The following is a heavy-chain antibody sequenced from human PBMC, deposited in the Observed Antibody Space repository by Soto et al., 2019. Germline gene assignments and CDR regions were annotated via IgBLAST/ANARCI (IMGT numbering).Heavy chain of an antibody. Sequence: PGGSLRLSCAASGFTFSSYSMNWVRQAPGKGLEWVSYISSSSSTIYYADSVKGRFTISRDNAKNSLYLQMDSLRAEDTAVYYCARGGRLWFGELLPTENYYYYYMDVWGKGTTVTVSS. CDR2: ISSSSSTI. CDR1: GFTFSSYS. J-gene: IGHJ6*03. V-gene: IGHV3-48*01. D-gene: IGHD3-10*01. CDR3: ARGGRLWFGELLPTENYYYYYMDV.